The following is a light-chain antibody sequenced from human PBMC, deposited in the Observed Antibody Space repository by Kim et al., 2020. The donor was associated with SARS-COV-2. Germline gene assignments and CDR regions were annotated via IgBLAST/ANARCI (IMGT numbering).Light chain of an antibody. CDR1: QDISIS. J-gene: IGKJ2*01. CDR2: AAS. Sequence: DIQMAQSPPSVSASVGDTVTISCRASQDISISLAWYQQKPGKAPKVLIYAASSLQSGVPSRFTASGSGTDFTLTISSLQPEDFATYFCQQAKSLPRTFGQGTKLEI. CDR3: QQAKSLPRT. V-gene: IGKV1-12*01.